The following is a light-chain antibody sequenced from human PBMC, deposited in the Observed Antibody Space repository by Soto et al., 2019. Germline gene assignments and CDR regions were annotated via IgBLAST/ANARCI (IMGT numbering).Light chain of an antibody. CDR1: QAISRY. CDR2: AAS. Sequence: DIQLTQSPSFLSASVGDRVTITCRASQAISRYLAWYQQEPGEAPKLLIFAASTLQSGVPSRFSGSGSGAEFTLTISSLQPEDSAVYFCQQLYRFPLTFGGGSTVEIK. CDR3: QQLYRFPLT. V-gene: IGKV1-9*01. J-gene: IGKJ4*01.